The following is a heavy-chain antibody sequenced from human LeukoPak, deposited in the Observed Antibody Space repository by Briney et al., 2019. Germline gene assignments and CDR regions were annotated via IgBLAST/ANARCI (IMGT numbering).Heavy chain of an antibody. V-gene: IGHV4-34*01. D-gene: IGHD4-17*01. J-gene: IGHJ6*02. CDR1: GVSFSGYY. CDR3: ARGPRDYGDEGYYYYGMDV. CDR2: INHSGST. Sequence: SETLSLTCAVYGVSFSGYYWSWIRQPPGKGLEWIGEINHSGSTNYNPSLKSRVTISVDTSKNQFSLKLSSVTAADTAVYYCARGPRDYGDEGYYYYGMDVWGQGTTVTVSS.